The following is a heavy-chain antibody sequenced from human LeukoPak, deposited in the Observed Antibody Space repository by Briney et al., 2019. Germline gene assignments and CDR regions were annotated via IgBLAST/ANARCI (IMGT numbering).Heavy chain of an antibody. CDR1: GFISRSYW. CDR2: IKGDGGEK. D-gene: IGHD4-23*01. CDR3: VRDNRWASDY. V-gene: IGHV3-7*01. Sequence: GGSLRLSCAGSGFISRSYWMNWVRQAPGKGLEWVANIKGDGGEKYADSVEGRFTISRDNAKNSVYLQMNSLRVEDTAVYYCVRDNRWASDYWGQGTLVTVSS. J-gene: IGHJ4*02.